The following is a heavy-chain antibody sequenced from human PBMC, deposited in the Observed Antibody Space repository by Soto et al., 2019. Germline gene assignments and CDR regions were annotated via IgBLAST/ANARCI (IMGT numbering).Heavy chain of an antibody. CDR2: ISAYNGNT. D-gene: IGHD1-26*01. V-gene: IGHV1-18*01. J-gene: IGHJ6*02. CDR1: GYTFTSYG. CDR3: ASSKPYSGSYYYYYGMDV. Sequence: ASLKVSCKDSGYTFTSYGISWVRQAPGKGLEWMGWISAYNGNTNYAQKLQGRVTMTTDTSTSTAYMELRSLRSDDTAVYYFASSKPYSGSYYYYYGMDVWGQGTTVNVSS.